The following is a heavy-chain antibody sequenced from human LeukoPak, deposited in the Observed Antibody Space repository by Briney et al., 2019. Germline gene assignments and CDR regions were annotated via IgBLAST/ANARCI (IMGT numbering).Heavy chain of an antibody. CDR2: INSDGSST. CDR1: GFTFSNAW. J-gene: IGHJ6*02. D-gene: IGHD1-26*01. Sequence: GGSLRLSCAASGFTFSNAWMSWVRQAPGKGLVWVSRINSDGSSTSYADSVKGRFTISRDNAKDTLYLQMNGLRAEDTAVYYCARERDSGSSLYYYYYGMDVWGQGTTVTVSS. V-gene: IGHV3-74*01. CDR3: ARERDSGSSLYYYYYGMDV.